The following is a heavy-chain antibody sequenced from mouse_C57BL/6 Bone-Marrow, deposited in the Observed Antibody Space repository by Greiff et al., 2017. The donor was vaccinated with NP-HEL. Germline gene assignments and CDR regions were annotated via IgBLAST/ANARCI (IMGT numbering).Heavy chain of an antibody. CDR2: INYDGSST. V-gene: IGHV5-16*01. CDR1: GFTFSDYY. Sequence: EVKLMESEGGLVQPGSSMKLSCTASGFTFSDYYMAWVRQVPEKGLEWVANINYDGSSTYYLDSLKSRFIISRDNAKNILYLQMSSLKSEDTATYYCARFPMDYWGQGTSVTVSS. J-gene: IGHJ4*01. CDR3: ARFPMDY.